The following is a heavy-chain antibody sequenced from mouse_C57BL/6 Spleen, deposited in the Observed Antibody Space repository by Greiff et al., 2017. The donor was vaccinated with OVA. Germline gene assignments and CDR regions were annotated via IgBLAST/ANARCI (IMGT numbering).Heavy chain of an antibody. V-gene: IGHV1-64*01. CDR2: IQPNSGST. D-gene: IGHD2-1*01. CDR3: ARLYYGNYDY. J-gene: IGHJ2*01. Sequence: VQLKQPGAELVKPGASVKLSCKASGYPFTSYWVHWVKQRPGQGLEWIGMIQPNSGSTNYNEKFKSKATLTVDKSSSTAYMQLSSLTSEDSAVYYCARLYYGNYDYWGQGTTLTVSS. CDR1: GYPFTSYW.